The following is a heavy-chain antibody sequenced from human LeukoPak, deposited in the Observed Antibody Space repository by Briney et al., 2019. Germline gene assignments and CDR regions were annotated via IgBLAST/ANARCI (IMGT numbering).Heavy chain of an antibody. Sequence: GGSLRLSCAASGFSFSSYEMNWVRQAPGKGLEWVSYIDSSGSTTHYADSVKGRFTISRDNAKSSLNLQMSSLRAGDTAVYYCARGRSYNYWGQGTLVTVSS. CDR1: GFSFSSYE. CDR2: IDSSGSTT. CDR3: ARGRSYNY. V-gene: IGHV3-48*03. D-gene: IGHD3-10*01. J-gene: IGHJ4*02.